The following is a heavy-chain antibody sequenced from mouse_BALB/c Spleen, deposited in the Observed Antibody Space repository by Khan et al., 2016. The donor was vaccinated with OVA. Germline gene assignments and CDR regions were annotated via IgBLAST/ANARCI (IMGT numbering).Heavy chain of an antibody. V-gene: IGHV3-8*02. D-gene: IGHD2-3*01. Sequence: EVQLLESGPSLVKPSQTLSLTCSVTGDSITSGYWNWIRKFPGNKLEYMGYISYSGSTYYIPSLKSRISITRDTSKNQYYLQLNSVTTEDTATYYCARYYDGYPYYYAMDYWGQGTSVTVSS. CDR3: ARYYDGYPYYYAMDY. CDR2: ISYSGST. J-gene: IGHJ4*01. CDR1: GDSITSGY.